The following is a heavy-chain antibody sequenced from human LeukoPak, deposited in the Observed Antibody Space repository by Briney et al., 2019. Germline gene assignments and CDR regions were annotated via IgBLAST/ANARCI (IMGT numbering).Heavy chain of an antibody. V-gene: IGHV3-30*02. CDR3: AKEQWFGELFGFMDY. J-gene: IGHJ4*02. CDR2: IRYDGSNK. D-gene: IGHD3-10*01. Sequence: GGSLRLSCAASGFTFSRCGMHWVRQAPGKGLEWVAFIRYDGSNKYYADSVKGRFTISRDNSKNTLYLQMNSLRAEDTAVYYCAKEQWFGELFGFMDYWGQGTLVTVSS. CDR1: GFTFSRCG.